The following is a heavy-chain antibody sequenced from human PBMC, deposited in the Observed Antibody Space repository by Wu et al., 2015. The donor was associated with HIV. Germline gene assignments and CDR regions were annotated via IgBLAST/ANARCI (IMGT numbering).Heavy chain of an antibody. V-gene: IGHV1-18*01. Sequence: QVQLVQSGADVQKPGASVKVSCKTFGYTFYEYGIVWVRQAPGQGLEWMGWISAYNGNTNYAQKLQGRVTMTTDTSTSTAYMELSSLRSEDTAVYYCARHTHIVGAMSNWGQGTLGHRLL. CDR2: ISAYNGNT. CDR3: ARHTHIVGAMSN. D-gene: IGHD1-26*01. CDR1: GYTFYEYG. J-gene: IGHJ4*02.